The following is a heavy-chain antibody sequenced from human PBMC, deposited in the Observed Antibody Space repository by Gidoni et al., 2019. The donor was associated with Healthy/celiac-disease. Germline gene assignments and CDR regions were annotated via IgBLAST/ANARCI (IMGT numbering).Heavy chain of an antibody. CDR3: ARGPYGSGSFGGEIDY. CDR1: GGSISSGGYS. Sequence: QLQLQESGSGLVKPSQTLSLTCAVSGGSISSGGYSWSWIRQPPGKGLEWIGYIYHSGSTYYNPSLKSRVTISVDRSKNQFSLKLSSVTAADTAVYYCARGPYGSGSFGGEIDYWGQGTLVTVSS. J-gene: IGHJ4*02. D-gene: IGHD3-10*01. CDR2: IYHSGST. V-gene: IGHV4-30-2*01.